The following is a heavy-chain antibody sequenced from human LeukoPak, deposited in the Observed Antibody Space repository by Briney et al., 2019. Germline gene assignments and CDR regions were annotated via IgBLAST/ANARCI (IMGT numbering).Heavy chain of an antibody. J-gene: IGHJ5*02. Sequence: ASVKVSCKASGYTFTSYGISWVRQAPGQGLEWMGWISAYNGNTNYAQKLQGRVTMTTDTSTSTAYMELRSLRSDDTAVYYCARDRRRGYCSSTSCSVNWFDPWGQGTLVTVSS. V-gene: IGHV1-18*01. CDR3: ARDRRRGYCSSTSCSVNWFDP. CDR1: GYTFTSYG. D-gene: IGHD2-2*01. CDR2: ISAYNGNT.